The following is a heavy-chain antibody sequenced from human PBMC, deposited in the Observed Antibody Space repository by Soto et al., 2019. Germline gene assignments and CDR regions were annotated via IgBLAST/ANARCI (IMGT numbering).Heavy chain of an antibody. V-gene: IGHV4-4*02. CDR2: IFHNGNT. D-gene: IGHD2-8*01. Sequence: QVQLQESGPGLVKASGTLSLTCAVSSGSIRSSNWWSWVRQSPGKGLEWIGEIFHNGNTYYNPSLNSRVTISVDTSKNQFSLNLGSVTAADTAVYYCARRTWGMDVWGQGTTVTVSS. J-gene: IGHJ6*02. CDR1: SGSIRSSNW. CDR3: ARRTWGMDV.